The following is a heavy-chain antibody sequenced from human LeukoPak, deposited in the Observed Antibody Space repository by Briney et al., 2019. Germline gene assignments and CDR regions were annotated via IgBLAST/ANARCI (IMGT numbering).Heavy chain of an antibody. V-gene: IGHV1-69*04. D-gene: IGHD6-13*01. CDR3: ARDIAAAGTLGY. CDR2: IIPILGIA. CDR1: GGTFSSYA. Sequence: SVKVSCKASGGTFSSYAISWVRQAPGQGLEWMGRIIPILGIANYAQKFQGRVTITADKSTSTAYMELSSLRSEDTAVYYCARDIAAAGTLGYWGQGTLVTVSS. J-gene: IGHJ4*02.